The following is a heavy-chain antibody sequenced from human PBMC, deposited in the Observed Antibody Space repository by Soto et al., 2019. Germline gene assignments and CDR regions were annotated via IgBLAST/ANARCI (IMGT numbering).Heavy chain of an antibody. CDR3: ARVPVGAYGKFDP. CDR1: GFALSSYW. V-gene: IGHV3-74*01. J-gene: IGHJ5*02. D-gene: IGHD2-8*02. CDR2: INPDGSRI. Sequence: EVQLVESGGGLVQAGGSLRLSCAASGFALSSYWMHWVRRVPGKGRVWVSRINPDGSRIDYADSVRGRFTISRDNAKXXXXXXXXXXXXEDTALYHCARVPVGAYGKFDPWGQGTLVTVSS.